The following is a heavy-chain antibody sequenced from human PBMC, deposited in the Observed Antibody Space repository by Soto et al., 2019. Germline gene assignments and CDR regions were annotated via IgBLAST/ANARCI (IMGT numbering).Heavy chain of an antibody. J-gene: IGHJ4*02. D-gene: IGHD3-10*01. CDR2: IYYSGST. CDR1: GGSISSSSYY. V-gene: IGHV4-39*01. CDR3: ARRRMTMGRGVITGPHFDY. Sequence: PSETLSLTCTVSGGSISSSSYYWGWIRQPPGKGLEWIGSIYYSGSTYYNPSLKSRVTISVDTSKNQFSLKLSSVTAADTAVYYCARRRMTMGRGVITGPHFDYWGQGTLVTVCS.